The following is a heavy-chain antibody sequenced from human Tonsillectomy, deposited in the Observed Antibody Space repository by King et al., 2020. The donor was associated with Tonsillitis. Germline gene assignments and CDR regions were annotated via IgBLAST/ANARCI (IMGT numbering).Heavy chain of an antibody. CDR3: ARGVDF. V-gene: IGHV1-8*02. Sequence: QLVQSGAEVKKPGASVKVSCKASGYTFINYDINWVRQGTGQGPEWMGWMDPSSGDADYSERFQGRVAMTRNTSISTAYMELRSLRSEDTAGYYCARGVDFWGQGTLVTVSS. CDR2: MDPSSGDA. J-gene: IGHJ4*02. CDR1: GYTFINYD.